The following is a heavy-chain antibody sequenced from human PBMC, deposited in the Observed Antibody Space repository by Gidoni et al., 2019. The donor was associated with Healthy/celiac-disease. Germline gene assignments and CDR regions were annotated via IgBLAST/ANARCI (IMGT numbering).Heavy chain of an antibody. Sequence: QVQLQASGPGLVKPSETLSLTRAVSGYPISSGYYWGWIRQPPGKGLEWIGSIYHSGSTYYNPSLKSRVTISVDTSKNQFSLKLSSVTAADTAVYYCARGPRVWGATLPYYFDYWGQGTLVTVSS. CDR3: ARGPRVWGATLPYYFDY. D-gene: IGHD1-26*01. V-gene: IGHV4-38-2*01. CDR1: GYPISSGYY. J-gene: IGHJ4*02. CDR2: IYHSGST.